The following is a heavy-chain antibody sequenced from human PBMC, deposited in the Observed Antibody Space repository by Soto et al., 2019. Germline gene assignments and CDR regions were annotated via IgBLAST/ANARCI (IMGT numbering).Heavy chain of an antibody. Sequence: PSENLSHTCAVYGGSFSGYYWSWIRQPPGKGLEWIGEIKHSGSTNYNPSLKSRVTISVDTSKKQFSLKLSSVTAADTAVYYCARGRVSENSFYYHYVLAVRGLGSTVIVSS. CDR2: IKHSGST. J-gene: IGHJ6*02. CDR3: ARGRVSENSFYYHYVLAV. V-gene: IGHV4-34*01. D-gene: IGHD1-26*01. CDR1: GGSFSGYY.